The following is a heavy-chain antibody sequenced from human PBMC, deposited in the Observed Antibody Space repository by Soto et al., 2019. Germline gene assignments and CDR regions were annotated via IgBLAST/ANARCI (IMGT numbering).Heavy chain of an antibody. D-gene: IGHD6-13*01. J-gene: IGHJ4*02. V-gene: IGHV3-9*01. CDR1: GFVFDDYA. Sequence: PCGCLRLCCADSGFVFDDYAMHLERKAPGKGLEWVSGISWNSGSIGYADSVKGRFTISRDNAKNSLYLQMNSLRAEDTALYYCAKDNSLALAAGFDYWGQGTLVTVSS. CDR2: ISWNSGSI. CDR3: AKDNSLALAAGFDY.